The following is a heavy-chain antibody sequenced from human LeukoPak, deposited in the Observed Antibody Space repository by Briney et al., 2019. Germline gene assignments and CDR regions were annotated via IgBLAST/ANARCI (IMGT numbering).Heavy chain of an antibody. CDR2: ISSSGSTI. J-gene: IGHJ6*04. D-gene: IGHD3-10*02. CDR3: AELGITMIGGV. CDR1: GFTLSNYA. Sequence: GGSLRLSCAASGFTLSNYAMNWVRQAPGKGLEWVSYISSSGSTIYYADSVKGRFTISRDNAKNSLYLQMNSLRAEDTAVYYCAELGITMIGGVWGKGTTVTIPS. V-gene: IGHV3-48*03.